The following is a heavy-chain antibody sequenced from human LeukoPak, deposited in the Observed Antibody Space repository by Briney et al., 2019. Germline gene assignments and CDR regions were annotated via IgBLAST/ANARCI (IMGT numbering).Heavy chain of an antibody. J-gene: IGHJ6*03. CDR3: ARCLEVMGIHHYYYYMDV. Sequence: ASVKVSCKASGGTFSSYAISWVRQAPGQGLEWMGRIIPIFGTANYAQKFQGRVTITTDESTSTAYMELSSLRSEDTAVYYCARCLEVMGIHHYYYYMDVWGKGTTVTVSS. V-gene: IGHV1-69*05. CDR1: GGTFSSYA. D-gene: IGHD2-21*01. CDR2: IIPIFGTA.